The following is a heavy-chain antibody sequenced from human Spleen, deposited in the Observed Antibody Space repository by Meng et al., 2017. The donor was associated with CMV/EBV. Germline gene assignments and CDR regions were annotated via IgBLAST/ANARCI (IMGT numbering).Heavy chain of an antibody. CDR2: TNVNTGDT. CDR3: ARDGAYYYDVSGYYLDAFDI. D-gene: IGHD3-22*01. J-gene: IGHJ3*02. CDR1: GYTFTAYY. V-gene: IGHV1-2*02. Sequence: ASVKVSCKASGYTFTAYYTHWVRQAPGQGLEWMGWTNVNTGDTNYAQNFQGRVTMTRDTSISTAYMELSRLRSDDTAVYYCARDGAYYYDVSGYYLDAFDIWGQGTVVTVSS.